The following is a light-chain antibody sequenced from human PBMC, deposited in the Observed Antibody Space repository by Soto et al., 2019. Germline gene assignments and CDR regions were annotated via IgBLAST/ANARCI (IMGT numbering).Light chain of an antibody. Sequence: DIQLTQSPSFLSASVGDRATITCRASQDISSYLGWYQQKPGEAPKLLIYGASTLQSGVPSRFSGSGSGTEFTLTISSLQPEDFASYYCQQLNSYLFTFGQGTRLEIK. CDR3: QQLNSYLFT. V-gene: IGKV1-9*01. CDR2: GAS. CDR1: QDISSY. J-gene: IGKJ5*01.